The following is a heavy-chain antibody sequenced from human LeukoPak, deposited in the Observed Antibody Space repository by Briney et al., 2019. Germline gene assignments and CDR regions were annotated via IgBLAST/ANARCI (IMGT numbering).Heavy chain of an antibody. D-gene: IGHD3-9*01. J-gene: IGHJ5*02. Sequence: PSETLSLTCTVSGASISSYYWSWLRQPPGQGLEWIGYIYYSGNAYYNPSLKSRVTISVDTSKNQFSRKLTSVTAADTAVDYGARALDKSGYFDSPWFYPWGQGTLVTVFS. CDR3: ARALDKSGYFDSPWFYP. CDR2: IYYSGNA. V-gene: IGHV4-59*01. CDR1: GASISSYY.